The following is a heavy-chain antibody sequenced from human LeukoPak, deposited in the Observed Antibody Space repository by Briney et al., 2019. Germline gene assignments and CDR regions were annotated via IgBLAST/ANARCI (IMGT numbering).Heavy chain of an antibody. CDR3: IGYSSGWYPFGFDY. CDR2: IWYDGSNK. D-gene: IGHD6-19*01. CDR1: GFTFSSYG. J-gene: IGHJ4*02. V-gene: IGHV3-33*01. Sequence: PGGSLRLSCAASGFTFSSYGMHWVRQAPGKGLEWVAVIWYDGSNKYYADSVKGRFTISRDDSKNTLYLQMNSLKTEDTAVYYCIGYSSGWYPFGFDYWGQGTLVTVSS.